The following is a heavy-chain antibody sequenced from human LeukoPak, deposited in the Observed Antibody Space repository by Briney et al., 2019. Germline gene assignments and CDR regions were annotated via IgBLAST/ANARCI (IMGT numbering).Heavy chain of an antibody. Sequence: PGGSLRLSCAASGFTFSSYAMSWVRQAPGKGLEWVAFIRYDGSNKYYADSVKGRFTISRDNSKNTLYLQMNSLRAEDTAVYYCARDDAFDIWGQGTMVTVSS. J-gene: IGHJ3*02. CDR3: ARDDAFDI. CDR2: IRYDGSNK. CDR1: GFTFSSYA. V-gene: IGHV3-30*02.